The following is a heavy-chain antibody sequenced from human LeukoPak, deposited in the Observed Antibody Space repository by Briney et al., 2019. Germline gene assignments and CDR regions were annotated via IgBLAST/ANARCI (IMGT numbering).Heavy chain of an antibody. J-gene: IGHJ4*02. Sequence: SGTLSLTCAVSGGSISSNNWWSWVRQPPGKGLEWIGEIHHSGSTNYNPSLKSRVTISIDKSKNQFSLKLSSVTAADTAVYYCAKKIAVPAYCFDCWGQGTLVTVSS. V-gene: IGHV4-4*02. CDR1: GGSISSNNW. CDR2: IHHSGST. D-gene: IGHD6-19*01. CDR3: AKKIAVPAYCFDC.